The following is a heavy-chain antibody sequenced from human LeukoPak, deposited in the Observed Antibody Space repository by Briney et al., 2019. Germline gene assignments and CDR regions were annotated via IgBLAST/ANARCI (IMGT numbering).Heavy chain of an antibody. V-gene: IGHV3-43*02. J-gene: IGHJ4*02. Sequence: GGSLRLSCAASGFTFDDYAMHWVRQAPGKGLEWVSLISGDGGSTYYADSVKGRFTISRDNGKNSLYLQMNSLRTEDTALYYCAKDRYYGSGMNYFDYWGQGTLVTVSS. CDR1: GFTFDDYA. CDR3: AKDRYYGSGMNYFDY. CDR2: ISGDGGST. D-gene: IGHD3-10*01.